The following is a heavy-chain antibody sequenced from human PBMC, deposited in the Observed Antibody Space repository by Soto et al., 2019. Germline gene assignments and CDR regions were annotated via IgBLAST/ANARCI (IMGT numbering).Heavy chain of an antibody. J-gene: IGHJ4*02. V-gene: IGHV1-18*01. CDR2: ISAYNGNT. Sequence: GASVKVSCKASGYTFTSYGISWVRQAPGQGLEWMGWISAYNGNTNYAQKLQGRVTMTTDTSTSTAYMELRSLRSDDTAVYYCARDRSSKYSSAPFDYWGQGTLVTAPQ. CDR3: ARDRSSKYSSAPFDY. D-gene: IGHD6-19*01. CDR1: GYTFTSYG.